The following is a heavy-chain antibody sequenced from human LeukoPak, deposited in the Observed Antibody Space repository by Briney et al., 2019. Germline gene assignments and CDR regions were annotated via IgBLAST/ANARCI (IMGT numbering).Heavy chain of an antibody. CDR3: ARDSGAYYGSGSYLYY. Sequence: ASVKVSCKASGYTFTSYYMHWVRQAPGQGLEWMGIINPSGGSTSYAQKFQGRVTMTRDTSTSTVYMELSSLRSEDTAVYYCARDSGAYYGSGSYLYYWGQGTLVTVSS. D-gene: IGHD3-10*01. J-gene: IGHJ4*02. CDR2: INPSGGST. V-gene: IGHV1-46*01. CDR1: GYTFTSYY.